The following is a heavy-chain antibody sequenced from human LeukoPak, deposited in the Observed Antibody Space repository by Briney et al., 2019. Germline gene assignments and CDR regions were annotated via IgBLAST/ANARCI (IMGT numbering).Heavy chain of an antibody. CDR3: ARADLGYCSSTSCYTMDY. Sequence: ASVKVSCKASGYTFTSYGISWVRQAPGQGLEWMGWISAYNGNTNYAQRLQGKVTMTTDTSTSTAYMELRSLRPDDTVVYYCARADLGYCSSTSCYTMDYWGQGTLVTVSS. D-gene: IGHD2-2*02. CDR1: GYTFTSYG. J-gene: IGHJ4*02. CDR2: ISAYNGNT. V-gene: IGHV1-18*01.